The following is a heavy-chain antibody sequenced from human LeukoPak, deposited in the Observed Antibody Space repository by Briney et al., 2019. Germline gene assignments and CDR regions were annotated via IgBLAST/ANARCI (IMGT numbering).Heavy chain of an antibody. CDR2: IYYSGST. Sequence: PSETLSLTCTVSGGFINSYYWSWIRQPPGKGLEWIGYIYYSGSTNYNPSLTSRVTISVDRIKNQFSLKLSSVTAADTAVYYCAKARGFCSGGSCYNPFDPWGQGTLVTVSS. J-gene: IGHJ5*02. V-gene: IGHV4-59*08. CDR3: AKARGFCSGGSCYNPFDP. D-gene: IGHD2-15*01. CDR1: GGFINSYY.